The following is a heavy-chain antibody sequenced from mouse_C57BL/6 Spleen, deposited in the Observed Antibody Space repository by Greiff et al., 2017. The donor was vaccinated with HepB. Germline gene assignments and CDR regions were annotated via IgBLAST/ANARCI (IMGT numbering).Heavy chain of an antibody. J-gene: IGHJ3*01. V-gene: IGHV1-64*01. Sequence: VQLQQSGAELVKPGASVKLSCKASGYTFTSYWMHWVKQRPGQGLEWIGMIHPNSGSTNYKEKYKSKATLTVDKSYSTAYMQHSSLTSEDSAVYYYEREGSYYGKWFAYWGQGALVTVSA. CDR2: IHPNSGST. CDR3: EREGSYYGKWFAY. D-gene: IGHD2-1*01. CDR1: GYTFTSYW.